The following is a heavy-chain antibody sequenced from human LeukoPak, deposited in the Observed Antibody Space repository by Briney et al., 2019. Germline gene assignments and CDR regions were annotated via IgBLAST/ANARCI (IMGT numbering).Heavy chain of an antibody. V-gene: IGHV3-9*03. D-gene: IGHD6-13*01. CDR3: AKGGRSGIAALGWFDP. J-gene: IGHJ5*02. CDR2: ISWNSGSI. CDR1: GFTFDDYA. Sequence: GRSLRLSCAASGFTFDDYAVHWVRQAPGKGLEWVSGISWNSGSIGYADSVKGRFTISRDNAKNSLYLQMNSLRAEDMALYYCAKGGRSGIAALGWFDPWGQGTLVTVSS.